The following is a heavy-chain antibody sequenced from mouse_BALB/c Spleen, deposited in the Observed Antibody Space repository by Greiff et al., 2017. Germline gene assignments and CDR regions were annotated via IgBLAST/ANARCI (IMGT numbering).Heavy chain of an antibody. CDR1: GFNIKDTY. CDR3: ALYYAMDY. J-gene: IGHJ4*01. Sequence: EVKLQESGAELVKPGASVKLSCTASGFNIKDTYMHWVKQRPEQGLEWIGRIDPANGNTKYDPKFQGKATITADTSSNTAYLQLSSLTSEDTAVYYCALYYAMDYWGQGTSVTVSS. CDR2: IDPANGNT. V-gene: IGHV14-3*02.